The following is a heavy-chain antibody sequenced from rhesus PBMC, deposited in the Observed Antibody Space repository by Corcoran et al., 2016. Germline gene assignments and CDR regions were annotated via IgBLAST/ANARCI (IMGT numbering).Heavy chain of an antibody. CDR2: IYGSGGGT. D-gene: IGHD5-24*01. J-gene: IGHJ4*01. Sequence: QVQLQESGPGLVKPSETLSLTCAVSGGSISDDYYWSWIRQSPGKGLEWIGYIYGSGGGTNYNPSLKNRVTSSIDTSKNQFSLKLSSVTAADTAVYYCARESSGYSLYYFDYWGQGVLVTVSS. CDR1: GGSISDDYY. V-gene: IGHV4-106*01. CDR3: ARESSGYSLYYFDY.